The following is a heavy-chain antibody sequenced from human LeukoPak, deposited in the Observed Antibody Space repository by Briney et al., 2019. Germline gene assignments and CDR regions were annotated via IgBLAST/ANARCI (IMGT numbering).Heavy chain of an antibody. CDR3: AQTLEVSTITVHY. J-gene: IGHJ4*02. CDR1: GGSISSYY. Sequence: SETLSLTCTVSGGSISSYYWSWIQQPPGKGLEWIGYIYYSGSTNYNPSLKSRVTISVDTSKNQFSLKLSSVTAADTAVYFCAQTLEVSTITVHYWGQGTLVTVSS. V-gene: IGHV4-59*12. D-gene: IGHD2-8*02. CDR2: IYYSGST.